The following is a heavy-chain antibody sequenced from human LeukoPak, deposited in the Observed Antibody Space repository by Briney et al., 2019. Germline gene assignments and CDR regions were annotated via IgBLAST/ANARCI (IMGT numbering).Heavy chain of an antibody. CDR1: GYTFTSYG. Sequence: VASVKVSCKASGYTFTSYGISWVRQAPGQGLEWMGWINPNSGGTNYAQKFQGRVTMTRDTSISTAYMELSRLRSDDTAVYYCAREYSSSSVEAGYMDVWGKGTTVTVSS. CDR3: AREYSSSSVEAGYMDV. D-gene: IGHD6-6*01. J-gene: IGHJ6*03. V-gene: IGHV1-2*02. CDR2: INPNSGGT.